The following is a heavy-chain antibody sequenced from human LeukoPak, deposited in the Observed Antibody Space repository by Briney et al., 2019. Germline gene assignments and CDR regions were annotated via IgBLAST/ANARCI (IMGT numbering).Heavy chain of an antibody. Sequence: PSETLSLTCTVSGVSISRSNSYWGWIRQPPGKGLEWIGSIYYSGSTYYNPSLKSRVTISIDTSANLFSLKLNSVTAADTAAYYCARNFDYWGQGTLVTVSS. CDR3: ARNFDY. J-gene: IGHJ4*02. V-gene: IGHV4-39*01. CDR1: GVSISRSNSY. CDR2: IYYSGST.